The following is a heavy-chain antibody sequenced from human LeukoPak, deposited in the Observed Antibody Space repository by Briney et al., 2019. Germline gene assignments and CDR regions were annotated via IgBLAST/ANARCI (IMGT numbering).Heavy chain of an antibody. V-gene: IGHV3-30*18. CDR2: ISYDGSNK. Sequence: GGSLRLSCAASGFTFSSYDMHWVRQAPGKGLEWVAVISYDGSNKYYADSVKGRFTISRDNSKNTLYLQMNSLRAEDTAVYYCAKGVLDYGSERRENYFDYWGQGTLVTVSS. CDR3: AKGVLDYGSERRENYFDY. D-gene: IGHD3-10*01. J-gene: IGHJ4*02. CDR1: GFTFSSYD.